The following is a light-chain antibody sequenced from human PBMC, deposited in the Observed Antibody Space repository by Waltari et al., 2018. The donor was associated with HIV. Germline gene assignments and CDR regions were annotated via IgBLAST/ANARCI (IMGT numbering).Light chain of an antibody. CDR2: QDN. V-gene: IGLV3-1*01. CDR1: KLGEKY. CDR3: QTWDSNTGV. J-gene: IGLJ3*02. Sequence: SYELTQPHSVSVSPGQTVSITCSGAKLGEKYACWYQQRPGQSPLLVSYQDNQRPSGIPERFSGSNSGNTATLTISGTQAMDEADYYCQTWDSNTGVFGGGTKLTVL.